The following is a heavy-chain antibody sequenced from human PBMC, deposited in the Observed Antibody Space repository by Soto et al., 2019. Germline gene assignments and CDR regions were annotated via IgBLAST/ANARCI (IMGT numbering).Heavy chain of an antibody. CDR1: GGSIDTYY. CDR2: ISASDSA. D-gene: IGHD3-22*01. CDR3: ARSYYYDSSGYYYNAFDI. J-gene: IGHJ3*02. V-gene: IGHV4-4*07. Sequence: SETLSLTXTVSGGSIDTYYWTWIRQPAGKGLEWIGRISASDSANYNPSLKSRVTMSIDTSKSHFSLRLTSVTAADTAVYYCARSYYYDSSGYYYNAFDIWGQGTMVTVSS.